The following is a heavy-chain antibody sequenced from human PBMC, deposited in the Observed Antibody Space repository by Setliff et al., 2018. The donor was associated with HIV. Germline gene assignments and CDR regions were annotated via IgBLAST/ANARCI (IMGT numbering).Heavy chain of an antibody. V-gene: IGHV4-4*07. D-gene: IGHD2-2*01. CDR3: TTIVGFCSSTRCYSDY. CDR2: IYFPITST. J-gene: IGHJ4*02. CDR1: GGSVSGYY. Sequence: SETLPLTCTVSGGSVSGYYWTWIRQPAGKVLEWIGRIYFPITSTNYNPSLKSRVTMSVDTSKNQISLRLNSVTSADTAVYYCTTIVGFCSSTRCYSDYWGQGTLVTVSS.